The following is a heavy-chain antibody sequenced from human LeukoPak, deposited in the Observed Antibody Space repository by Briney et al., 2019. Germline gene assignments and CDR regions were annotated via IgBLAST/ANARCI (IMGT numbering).Heavy chain of an antibody. J-gene: IGHJ5*02. Sequence: PGGSLRLSCAASGFTFSSYAMSWVRQAPGKGLEWVSAISGSGGSTYYADSVKGRFTISRDNSKNSLYLQMNSLRAEDTAVYYCARDPVPYYYGSGSFNWFDPWGQGTLVTVSS. CDR2: ISGSGGST. D-gene: IGHD3-10*01. V-gene: IGHV3-23*01. CDR1: GFTFSSYA. CDR3: ARDPVPYYYGSGSFNWFDP.